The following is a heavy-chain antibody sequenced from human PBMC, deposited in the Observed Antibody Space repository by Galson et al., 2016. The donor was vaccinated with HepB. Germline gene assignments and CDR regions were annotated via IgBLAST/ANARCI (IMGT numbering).Heavy chain of an antibody. V-gene: IGHV4-59*04. J-gene: IGHJ4*02. D-gene: IGHD6-19*01. CDR1: GGSISSYY. CDR2: ISYS. CDR3: ARQRSLRVALAGSPFDY. Sequence: SETLSLTCIVSGGSISSYYWTWIRQPPGKGLEWIGYISYSPSLNSRITTSVDTSKNQLSLQLHSVTAADTAVYYCARQRSLRVALAGSPFDYWGQGALVTVSS.